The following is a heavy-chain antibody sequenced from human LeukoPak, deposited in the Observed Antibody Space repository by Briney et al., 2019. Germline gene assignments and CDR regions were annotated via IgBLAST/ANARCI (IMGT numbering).Heavy chain of an antibody. Sequence: GSLRLSCAASGFTVSSNYMSWVRQAPGKGLEWVSVIYSGGSTYYADSVKGRFTISRDNSKNTLYLQMNSLRAEDTAVYYCARDVRYYDNDYYGMDVWGQGTTVTVSS. J-gene: IGHJ6*02. D-gene: IGHD3-22*01. V-gene: IGHV3-53*01. CDR3: ARDVRYYDNDYYGMDV. CDR1: GFTVSSNY. CDR2: IYSGGST.